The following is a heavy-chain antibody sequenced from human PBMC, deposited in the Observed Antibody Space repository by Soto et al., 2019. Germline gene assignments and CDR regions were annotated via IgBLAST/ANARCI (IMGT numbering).Heavy chain of an antibody. V-gene: IGHV4-31*01. CDR2: IYYSGST. CDR1: GGSISSGGYY. CDR3: XRSVFP. J-gene: IGHJ5*02. Sequence: QVQLQESGPGLVKPSQTLSLTCTVSGGSISSGGYYWNWIRQHPGKGLEWIGYIYYSGSTYYNPXXXXXXXXXXXXXXXXXXXXXXXXXXXXXXXXXXXRSVFPWGQGTLVTVSS.